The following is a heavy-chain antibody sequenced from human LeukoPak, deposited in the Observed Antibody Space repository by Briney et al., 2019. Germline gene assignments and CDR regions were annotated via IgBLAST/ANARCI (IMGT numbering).Heavy chain of an antibody. CDR3: ARVAQQLVRWFDP. CDR1: GYTFTGYY. J-gene: IGHJ5*02. Sequence: ASVKVSCKASGYTFTGYYMHWVRQAPGQGLEWMGWINPNSGGTNYAQKFQGRVTMTRDTSISTAYMELSRLRSDDTAVYYCARVAQQLVRWFDPWSQGTLVTVSS. CDR2: INPNSGGT. V-gene: IGHV1-2*02. D-gene: IGHD6-13*01.